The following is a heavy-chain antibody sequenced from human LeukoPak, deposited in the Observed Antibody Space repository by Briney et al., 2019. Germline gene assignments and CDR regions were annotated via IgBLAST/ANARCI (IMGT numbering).Heavy chain of an antibody. CDR1: GGSISSSSYY. CDR2: IYYSGST. D-gene: IGHD2-2*02. J-gene: IGHJ4*02. Sequence: PSETLSLTCTVSGGSISSSSYYWGWIRQPPGKGLEWIGSIYYSGSTYYNPSLKSRVTISVDTSENQFSLKLSSVTAADTAVYYCARGSFEGVVPAAIDYWGQGTLVTVSS. CDR3: ARGSFEGVVPAAIDY. V-gene: IGHV4-39*07.